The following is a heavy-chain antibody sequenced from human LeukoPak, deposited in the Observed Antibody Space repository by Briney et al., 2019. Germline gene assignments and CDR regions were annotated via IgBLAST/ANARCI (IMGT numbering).Heavy chain of an antibody. CDR2: IWYDGSNK. Sequence: GRSLRLSCAASGFTFSSYGMHWVRQAPGKGLEWVAVIWYDGSNKYYADSVKGRFTISRDNSKNTLYLQMNSLRAEDTAVYYCAKLIATPEGDYWGQGTLVTVSS. CDR3: AKLIATPEGDY. D-gene: IGHD3-22*01. J-gene: IGHJ4*02. V-gene: IGHV3-33*06. CDR1: GFTFSSYG.